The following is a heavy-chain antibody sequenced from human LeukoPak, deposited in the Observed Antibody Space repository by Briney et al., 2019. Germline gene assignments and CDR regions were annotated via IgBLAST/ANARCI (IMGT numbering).Heavy chain of an antibody. CDR2: INHSGST. V-gene: IGHV4-34*01. D-gene: IGHD6-13*01. Sequence: PSETLSLTCAVYGGPFSGYYWSWIRQPPGKGLEWIGEINHSGSTNYNPSLKSRVTISVDTSKNQFSLKLSSVTAADTAVYYCARGAAAGIDYWGQGTLVTVSS. CDR1: GGPFSGYY. CDR3: ARGAAAGIDY. J-gene: IGHJ4*02.